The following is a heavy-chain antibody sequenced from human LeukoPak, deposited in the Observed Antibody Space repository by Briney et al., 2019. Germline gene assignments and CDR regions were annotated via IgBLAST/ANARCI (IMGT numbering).Heavy chain of an antibody. CDR3: ARGRPHGNDY. J-gene: IGHJ4*02. Sequence: GGSLRLSCAASGFTFSTYTIHSVRQAPGKGLEWVAVISNDGHFKYYADSVKGRFIISRDNSKSTLYLQMNSLRVEDTAVYYCARGRPHGNDYWGQGTLVTVSS. D-gene: IGHD4-23*01. V-gene: IGHV3-30-3*01. CDR1: GFTFSTYT. CDR2: ISNDGHFK.